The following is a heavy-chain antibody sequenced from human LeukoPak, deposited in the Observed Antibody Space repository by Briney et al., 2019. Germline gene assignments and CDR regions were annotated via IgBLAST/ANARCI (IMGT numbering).Heavy chain of an antibody. CDR3: ARAVWGYWYFDL. CDR2: ISYSGSS. D-gene: IGHD7-27*01. V-gene: IGHV4-59*01. J-gene: IGHJ2*01. CDR1: GGSISSYY. Sequence: PSETLSLTCTVSGGSISSYYWSWIRQPPGKGLEWIGYISYSGSSNYNPSLKSRVTISVDTSKNQFSLKLSSVTAADTAVYYCARAVWGYWYFDLWGRGTLVTVSS.